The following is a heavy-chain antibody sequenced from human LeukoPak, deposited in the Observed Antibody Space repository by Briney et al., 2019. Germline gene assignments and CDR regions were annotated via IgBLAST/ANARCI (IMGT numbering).Heavy chain of an antibody. CDR3: ATVGGEGLRLDY. CDR2: INSDGST. Sequence: GGSLRLSCAASGFTFSSYAMSWVRQAPGKGLEWVSRINSDGSTTYADSVKGRFTVSRDNAKNTLYLQMNSLRAEDTAVYYCATVGGEGLRLDYWGQGTLVTVSS. D-gene: IGHD3-16*01. CDR1: GFTFSSYA. V-gene: IGHV3-74*01. J-gene: IGHJ4*02.